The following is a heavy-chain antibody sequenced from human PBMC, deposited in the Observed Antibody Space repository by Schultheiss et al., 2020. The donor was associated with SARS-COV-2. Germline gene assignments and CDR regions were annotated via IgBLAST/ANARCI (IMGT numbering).Heavy chain of an antibody. J-gene: IGHJ4*02. Sequence: SETLSLTCTVSGGSSSDYYWSWIRQPPGKGLEWIGYISHSGYINYNPSLKSRVTISANTSKNQFSLKLTSVTAADTAVYYCARLDSGGYYPDYWGQGTLVTVSS. V-gene: IGHV4-59*08. CDR2: ISHSGYI. D-gene: IGHD3-22*01. CDR3: ARLDSGGYYPDY. CDR1: GGSSSDYY.